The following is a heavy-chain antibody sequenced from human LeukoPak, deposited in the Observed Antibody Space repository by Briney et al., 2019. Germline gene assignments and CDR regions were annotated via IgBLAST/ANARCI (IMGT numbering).Heavy chain of an antibody. CDR3: AGRGYGGGVRAFDI. CDR1: GYTFTSYD. Sequence: ASVKVSCKASGYTFTSYDINWVRQATGQGLEWMGWMNPNSGNTGYAQKFQGRVTMTRNTSISTAYMELSSLRSEDTAVYYCAGRGYGGGVRAFDIWGQGTMVTVSS. J-gene: IGHJ3*02. D-gene: IGHD2-21*01. V-gene: IGHV1-8*01. CDR2: MNPNSGNT.